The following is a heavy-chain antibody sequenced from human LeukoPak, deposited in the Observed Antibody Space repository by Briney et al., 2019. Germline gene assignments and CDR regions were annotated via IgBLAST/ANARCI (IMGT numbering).Heavy chain of an antibody. D-gene: IGHD3-10*01. CDR2: INHSGRT. CDR3: ARETRRLRRGSGNYTPVNAFDI. V-gene: IGHV4-34*01. CDR1: GGSFSGYY. Sequence: SQTLSLTCAVYGGSFSGYYWSWIRQPPGKGLEWIGEINHSGRTNYNPSLKSRVTISVDTSKNQFSLKLSSVTAADTAVYYCARETRRLRRGSGNYTPVNAFDIWGQGTMVTVSS. J-gene: IGHJ3*02.